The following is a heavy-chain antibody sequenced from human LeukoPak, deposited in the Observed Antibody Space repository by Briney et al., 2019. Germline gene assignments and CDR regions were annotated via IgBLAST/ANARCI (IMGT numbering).Heavy chain of an antibody. Sequence: PSETLSLTCTVSGGSISSGSYYWSWIRQHPGKGLEWIGYIYYSGSTYYNPSLKSRVTISVDTSKNQFSLKLSSVTAADTAVYYCARSGRRDCSSTSCYVLSGGFDYWGQGTLVTVSS. J-gene: IGHJ4*02. CDR3: ARSGRRDCSSTSCYVLSGGFDY. CDR1: GGSISSGSYY. V-gene: IGHV4-31*03. D-gene: IGHD2-2*01. CDR2: IYYSGST.